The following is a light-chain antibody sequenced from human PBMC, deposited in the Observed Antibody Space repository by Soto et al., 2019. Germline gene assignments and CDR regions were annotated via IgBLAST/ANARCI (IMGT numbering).Light chain of an antibody. CDR3: VLYMGSGLWV. V-gene: IGLV8-61*01. CDR1: SGSVSTSYY. Sequence: QAVVTQEPSFSVSPGRTVTLTCGLTSGSVSTSYYPSWYQQTPGQAPRTLIYNTNTRSSGVPDRFSGSILGNKAALTSTGAQADGEYDDYCVLYMGSGLWVFGGGTKLTVL. J-gene: IGLJ3*02. CDR2: NTN.